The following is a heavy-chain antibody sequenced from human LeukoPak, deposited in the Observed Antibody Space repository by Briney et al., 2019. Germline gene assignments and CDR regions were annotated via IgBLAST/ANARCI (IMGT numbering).Heavy chain of an antibody. D-gene: IGHD2-2*01. CDR2: IYPGDSDT. V-gene: IGHV5-51*01. CDR3: ARVAPQYQLLLDWFDP. Sequence: GESLKISCKGSGYSFTSYWIGWVRQMPGKGLEWMGIIYPGDSDTRYSPSFQGQVTLPADKSISTAYLQWSSLKASDTAMYYCARVAPQYQLLLDWFDPWGQGTLVTVSS. J-gene: IGHJ5*02. CDR1: GYSFTSYW.